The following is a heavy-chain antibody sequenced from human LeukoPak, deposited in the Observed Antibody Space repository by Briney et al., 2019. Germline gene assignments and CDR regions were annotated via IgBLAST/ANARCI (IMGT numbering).Heavy chain of an antibody. V-gene: IGHV4-39*07. Sequence: PSKTLSLTCTVSGGSISSSSYYWGWIRQPPGKGLEWIGSIYYSGSTYYNPSLKSRVTISVDTSKNQFSLKLSSVTAADTAVYYCARDRLAVATCFDYWGQGTLVTVSS. CDR2: IYYSGST. CDR3: ARDRLAVATCFDY. CDR1: GGSISSSSYY. J-gene: IGHJ4*02. D-gene: IGHD6-19*01.